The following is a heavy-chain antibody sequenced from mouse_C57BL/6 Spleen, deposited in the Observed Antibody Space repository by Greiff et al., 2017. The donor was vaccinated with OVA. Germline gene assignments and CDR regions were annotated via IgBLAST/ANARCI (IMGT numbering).Heavy chain of an antibody. CDR1: GYTFTTYP. J-gene: IGHJ4*01. CDR3: ARGGNYRYAMDY. D-gene: IGHD2-1*01. Sequence: VHLVESGAELVKPGASVKMSCKASGYTFTTYPIEWMKQNHGKSLEWIGNFHPYNDDTKYNEKFKGKATLTVEKSSSTVYLELSRLTSDDSAVYYCARGGNYRYAMDYWGQGTSVTVSS. CDR2: FHPYNDDT. V-gene: IGHV1-47*01.